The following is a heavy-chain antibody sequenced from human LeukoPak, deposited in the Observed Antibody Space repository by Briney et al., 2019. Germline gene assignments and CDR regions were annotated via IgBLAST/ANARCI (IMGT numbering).Heavy chain of an antibody. CDR2: IKTDGSGK. CDR3: ARFRSGNYFDY. CDR1: GFTFSNYW. V-gene: IGHV3-7*01. Sequence: GGSLRLSCAASGFTFSNYWMSWVRQAPGKGLEWVANIKTDGSGKYYVDSVKGRFTISRDNAENSLYLQMSSLRAEDTAVYYCARFRSGNYFDYWGQGTLVTVSS. J-gene: IGHJ4*02. D-gene: IGHD1-26*01.